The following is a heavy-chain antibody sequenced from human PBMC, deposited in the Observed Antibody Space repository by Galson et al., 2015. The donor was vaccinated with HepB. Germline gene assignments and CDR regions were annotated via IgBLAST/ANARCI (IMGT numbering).Heavy chain of an antibody. J-gene: IGHJ5*02. D-gene: IGHD2/OR15-2a*01. Sequence: SVKVSCKASGYNFITFGVNWVRQAPGQGLEWMGWINTNTGNPTYAQGFTGRFVFSLDTSVSTAYLQISSLKAEDTAVYYCARDLTVSLDPWGQGTLVTVSS. CDR2: INTNTGNP. V-gene: IGHV7-4-1*02. CDR3: ARDLTVSLDP. CDR1: GYNFITFG.